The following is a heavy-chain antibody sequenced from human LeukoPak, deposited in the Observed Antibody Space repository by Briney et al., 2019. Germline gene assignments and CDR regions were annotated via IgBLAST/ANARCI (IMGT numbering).Heavy chain of an antibody. J-gene: IGHJ3*02. V-gene: IGHV1-2*02. CDR1: GYTFTGYY. Sequence: ASVKVSCKASGYTFTGYYMHWVRQAPGQGLVWMGWINPHSGCTNYAQKFQGRVTMTRDTSISTAYMELSRLRSDDTAVYYCAREFGYSGCDYVVAFDIWGQGTMVSVCS. D-gene: IGHD5-12*01. CDR2: INPHSGCT. CDR3: AREFGYSGCDYVVAFDI.